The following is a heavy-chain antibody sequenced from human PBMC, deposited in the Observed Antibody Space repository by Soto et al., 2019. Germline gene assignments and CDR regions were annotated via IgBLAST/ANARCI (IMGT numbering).Heavy chain of an antibody. CDR1: GGTISSYY. D-gene: IGHD3-22*01. CDR2: IYYSGST. V-gene: IGHV4-59*01. Sequence: SGSISLTCTVSGGTISSYYWSWIRQPPGKGLEWIGYIYYSGSTNYNPSLKSRVTISVDTSKNQFSLKLSSVTAADTAVYYCASFNHYDSSGYYSSGWFDPWGQGTLVTVSS. J-gene: IGHJ5*02. CDR3: ASFNHYDSSGYYSSGWFDP.